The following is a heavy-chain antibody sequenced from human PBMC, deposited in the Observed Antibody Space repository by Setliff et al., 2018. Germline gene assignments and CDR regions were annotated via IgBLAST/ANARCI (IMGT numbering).Heavy chain of an antibody. J-gene: IGHJ4*02. V-gene: IGHV1-46*01. CDR2: IDPSGDYT. Sequence: ASVKVSCKASGYTFSSYYMNWVRQAPGQGLEWMGIIDPSGDYTNYGQKFQGRVTMTRDTSTTTVYMELSSLRSEDTAVYYCARAPLESGYYYGQGHYFDYWGQGTLVTVSS. CDR3: ARAPLESGYYYGQGHYFDY. D-gene: IGHD5-18*01. CDR1: GYTFSSYY.